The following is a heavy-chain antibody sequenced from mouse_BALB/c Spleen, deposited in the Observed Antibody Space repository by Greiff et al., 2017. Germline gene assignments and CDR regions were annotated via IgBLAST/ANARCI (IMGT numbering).Heavy chain of an antibody. CDR1: GYTFTSYY. V-gene: IGHV1-53*01. Sequence: QVQLQQSGAELVKPGASVKLSCKASGYTFTSYYMYWVKQRPGQGLEWIGEINPSNGGTNFNGKFKGKATLTADKSSSTAYMQLSSLTSVDSAVYFCAREGIYDGYYLFAYWGQGTLVTVSA. CDR2: INPSNGGT. J-gene: IGHJ3*01. CDR3: AREGIYDGYYLFAY. D-gene: IGHD2-3*01.